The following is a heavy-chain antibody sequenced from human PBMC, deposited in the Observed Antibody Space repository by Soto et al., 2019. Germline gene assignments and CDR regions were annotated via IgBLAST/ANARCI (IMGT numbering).Heavy chain of an antibody. Sequence: GRTQSLSCAASRYTFSDFFMSWVRHAPGKGLEWIAYISGSGSTIRYTDSVKGRITISRDNAKNSVSLQMNSLRAEDTAVYYCARDGSGEDGRGSNCFYFDYWRQGILICVSS. CDR3: ARDGSGEDGRGSNCFYFDY. V-gene: IGHV3-11*01. CDR2: ISGSGSTI. J-gene: IGHJ4*02. D-gene: IGHD2-15*01. CDR1: RYTFSDFF.